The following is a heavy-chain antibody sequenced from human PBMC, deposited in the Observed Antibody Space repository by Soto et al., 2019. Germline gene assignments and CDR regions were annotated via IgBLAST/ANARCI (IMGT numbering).Heavy chain of an antibody. J-gene: IGHJ4*02. CDR1: GFTFSSYA. CDR3: ARESEH. CDR2: ISYDGSNK. D-gene: IGHD1-1*01. Sequence: GGSLRLSCAASGFTFSSYAMHWVRQAPGKGLEWVAVISYDGSNKYYADSVKGRFTISRDNSKSTLYLQMYSLRVEDTAVYYCARESEHWGQGTLVTVSS. V-gene: IGHV3-30-3*01.